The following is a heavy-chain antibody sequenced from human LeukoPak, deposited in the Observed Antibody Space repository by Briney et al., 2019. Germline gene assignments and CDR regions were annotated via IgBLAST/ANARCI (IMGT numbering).Heavy chain of an antibody. CDR3: AKGMVRGVILKGFDY. Sequence: GGSLRLSCAASGFTFNRYGMSWVRQAPGKGLEWVSGISASGANRYYADSVKGRFTISRDNSRDTLSVQINSLRAEDTAVYYCAKGMVRGVILKGFDYWGQGTLVTVSS. CDR1: GFTFNRYG. J-gene: IGHJ4*02. CDR2: ISASGANR. D-gene: IGHD3-10*01. V-gene: IGHV3-23*01.